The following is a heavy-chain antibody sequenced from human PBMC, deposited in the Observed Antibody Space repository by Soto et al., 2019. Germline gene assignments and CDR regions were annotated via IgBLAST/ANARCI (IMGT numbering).Heavy chain of an antibody. V-gene: IGHV1-18*01. J-gene: IGHJ5*02. CDR3: ARDGSEAAAGTGWFDP. CDR2: ISAYNGNT. CDR1: GYTFTSYG. Sequence: GASVKVSCKASGYTFTSYGISWVRQAPGQGLEWMGWISAYNGNTNYAQKLQGRVTMTTDTSTSTAYMELRSLRSDDTAVYYCARDGSEAAAGTGWFDPWGQGTLVTVSS. D-gene: IGHD6-13*01.